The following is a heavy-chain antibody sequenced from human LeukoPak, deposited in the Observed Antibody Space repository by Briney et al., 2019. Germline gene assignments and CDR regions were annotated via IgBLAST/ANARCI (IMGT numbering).Heavy chain of an antibody. CDR1: GFSLSRYW. J-gene: IGHJ4*02. CDR2: MKQDGSEK. D-gene: IGHD1-14*01. CDR3: ARDFFRGPNQPYYFDY. Sequence: QPGGSLRLSCAASGFSLSRYWVSWVRQAPGKGLEWVANMKQDGSEKKYVDSVKGRFTISRDNSKNTLYLQMNSLRAEDTAVYYCARDFFRGPNQPYYFDYWGQGTLVTVSS. V-gene: IGHV3-7*01.